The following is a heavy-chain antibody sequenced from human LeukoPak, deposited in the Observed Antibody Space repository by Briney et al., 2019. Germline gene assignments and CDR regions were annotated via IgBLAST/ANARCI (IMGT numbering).Heavy chain of an antibody. V-gene: IGHV1-69*13. CDR1: GGTFSSYA. J-gene: IGHJ5*02. Sequence: SVNVSCTASGGTFSSYAISWVRQAPGQGLEWMGGIIPIFGTANYAQKFQGRVTITADESTSTAYMELSSLRSEDTAVYYCARVLVPSFSAARVGNWFDPWGQGTLVTVSS. D-gene: IGHD6-6*01. CDR3: ARVLVPSFSAARVGNWFDP. CDR2: IIPIFGTA.